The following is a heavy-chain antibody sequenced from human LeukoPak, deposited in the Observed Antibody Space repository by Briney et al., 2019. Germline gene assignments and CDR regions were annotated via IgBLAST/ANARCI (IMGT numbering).Heavy chain of an antibody. D-gene: IGHD3-22*01. CDR2: ISYDGSNK. Sequence: GGSLRLSCAASGFTVSSKYMSWVRQAPGKGLEWVAVISYDGSNKYYADSVKGRFTISRDNSKNTLYLQMNSLRAEDTAVYYCARDGEVVRYYYDSSGYYYDYWGQGTLVTVSS. CDR1: GFTVSSKY. V-gene: IGHV3-30-3*01. J-gene: IGHJ4*02. CDR3: ARDGEVVRYYYDSSGYYYDY.